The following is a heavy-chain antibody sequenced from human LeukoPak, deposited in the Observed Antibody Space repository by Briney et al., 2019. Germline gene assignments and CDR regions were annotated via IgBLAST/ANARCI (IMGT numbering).Heavy chain of an antibody. V-gene: IGHV3-21*01. D-gene: IGHD3-10*01. Sequence: GGSLRLSCAASGFTFSSYSMNWVRQAPGKGLEWVSSISSSSSYIYYADSVKGRFTISRDNAKNSLYLQMNSLRDEDTAVYYCARVFPYGSGSPIDYWGQGTLVTASS. CDR1: GFTFSSYS. CDR2: ISSSSSYI. J-gene: IGHJ4*02. CDR3: ARVFPYGSGSPIDY.